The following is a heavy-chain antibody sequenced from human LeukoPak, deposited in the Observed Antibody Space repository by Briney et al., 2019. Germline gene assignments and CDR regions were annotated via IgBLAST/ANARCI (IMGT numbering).Heavy chain of an antibody. CDR2: ISWNSGSI. D-gene: IGHD3-9*01. CDR1: GFTFDDYA. CDR3: KQKTAYEILTGYPDY. Sequence: PGRSLRLSCAASGFTFDDYAMHWVRQAPGKGLEWVSGISWNSGSIGYADSVKGRLTISRDNAKNSLYLQMNSLRAEDTALFFFKQKTAYEILTGYPDYWGQGTLVTVSS. V-gene: IGHV3-9*01. J-gene: IGHJ4*02.